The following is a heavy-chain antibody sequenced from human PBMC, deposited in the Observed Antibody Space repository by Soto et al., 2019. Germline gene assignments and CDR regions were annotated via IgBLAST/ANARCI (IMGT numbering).Heavy chain of an antibody. V-gene: IGHV4-39*01. CDR3: ARQIGSSWYLYYFDY. J-gene: IGHJ4*02. Sequence: PSETLSLTCTVSGGSISSGGYYWSWIRQHPGKGLEWIGSIYYSGSTYYNPSLKSRVTISVDTSKNQFSLKLSSVTAADTAVYYCARQIGSSWYLYYFDYRGRGTLVTVSS. CDR1: GGSISSGGYY. D-gene: IGHD6-13*01. CDR2: IYYSGST.